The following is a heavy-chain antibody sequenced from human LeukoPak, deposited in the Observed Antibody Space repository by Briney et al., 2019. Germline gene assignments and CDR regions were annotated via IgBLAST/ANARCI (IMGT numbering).Heavy chain of an antibody. V-gene: IGHV4-30-2*01. CDR3: ASTTDDYGDNMDAFDI. D-gene: IGHD4-17*01. CDR1: GGSISSGGYS. Sequence: PSQTLSLTCAVSGGSISSGGYSWSWIRQPPGKGLEWIGYIYHSGSTYYNPPLKSRVTISVDRSKNQFSLKLSSVTAADTAVYYCASTTDDYGDNMDAFDIWGQGTMVTVSS. CDR2: IYHSGST. J-gene: IGHJ3*02.